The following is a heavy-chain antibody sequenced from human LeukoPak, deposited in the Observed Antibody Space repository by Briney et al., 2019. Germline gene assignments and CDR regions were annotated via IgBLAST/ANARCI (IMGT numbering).Heavy chain of an antibody. D-gene: IGHD4-23*01. CDR2: ISGSGFTT. Sequence: PGGSLRLSCAASGFTFSSYAMSWVRQAPGKGLEWVSAISGSGFTTYYADSVKGRFTISRDSSKNTLYLQMNSLRAEDTALYYCAREQYGGKDYWGQGNLVTVSS. J-gene: IGHJ4*02. V-gene: IGHV3-23*01. CDR3: AREQYGGKDY. CDR1: GFTFSSYA.